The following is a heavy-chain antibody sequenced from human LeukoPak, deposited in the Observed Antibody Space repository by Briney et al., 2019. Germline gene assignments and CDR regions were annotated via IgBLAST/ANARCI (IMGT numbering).Heavy chain of an antibody. J-gene: IGHJ4*02. V-gene: IGHV1-24*01. Sequence: ASVKVSCKVSGYTLTDLTMHWVRQAPGKGLEWMGGFEPEDGEMIYAQKFEGRVTMTEDTSTDTAHMELSSLRSEDTAVYYCATGLEFSGCYFFWGQGTLVTVSS. D-gene: IGHD1-26*01. CDR2: FEPEDGEM. CDR3: ATGLEFSGCYFF. CDR1: GYTLTDLT.